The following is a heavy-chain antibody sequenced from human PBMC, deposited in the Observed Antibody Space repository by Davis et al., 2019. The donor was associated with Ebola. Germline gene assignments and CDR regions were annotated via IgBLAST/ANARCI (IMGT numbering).Heavy chain of an antibody. V-gene: IGHV4-59*12. D-gene: IGHD4-17*01. CDR1: GGSISSYY. Sequence: MPSETLSLTCTVSGGSISSYYWSWIRQPPGKGLEWIGYIYYSGSTNYNPSLKSRLTISVDTSKNQFSLKLSSVTAADTAVYYCARDTKYGYGYYYYYYGMDVWGQGTTVTVSS. CDR3: ARDTKYGYGYYYYYYGMDV. CDR2: IYYSGST. J-gene: IGHJ6*02.